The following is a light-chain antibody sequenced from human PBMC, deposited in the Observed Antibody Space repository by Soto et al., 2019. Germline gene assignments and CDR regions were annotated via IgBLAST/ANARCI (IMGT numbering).Light chain of an antibody. CDR1: QGINNW. CDR2: TAS. Sequence: IQMTHSPSSVSASVGDRVTITCRASQGINNWLAWYQQKPGKAPNLLIYTASTLQSGVPSRFSGSGSGTDFTLTISCLQSEDFATYYCQQYYSFPWKFGQGTKVDIK. CDR3: QQYYSFPWK. J-gene: IGKJ1*01. V-gene: IGKV1-12*01.